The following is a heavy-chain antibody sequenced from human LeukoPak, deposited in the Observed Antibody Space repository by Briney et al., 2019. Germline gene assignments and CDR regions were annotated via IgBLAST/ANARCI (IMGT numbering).Heavy chain of an antibody. CDR1: GGSISSYY. V-gene: IGHV4-59*01. CDR3: ARAPERWYSYGSYTYHYMDV. CDR2: VSYSGST. Sequence: PETLSLTCSVSGGSISSYYWNWIRQLPGKGLEWIGSVSYSGSTNYNPSLESRVTISVDTSKNEISLKLSSVTAADTAIYYCARAPERWYSYGSYTYHYMDVWGRGTTVTVPS. D-gene: IGHD4-23*01. J-gene: IGHJ6*03.